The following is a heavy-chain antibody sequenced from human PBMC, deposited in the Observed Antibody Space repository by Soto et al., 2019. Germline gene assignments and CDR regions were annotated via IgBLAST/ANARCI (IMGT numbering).Heavy chain of an antibody. CDR2: IYHSGST. CDR1: GGSISSGGYS. V-gene: IGHV4-30-2*01. D-gene: IGHD3-10*01. Sequence: QLQLQESGSGLVKPSQTLSLTCAVSGGSISSGGYSWRWIRQPPGKGLEWIGYIYHSGSTYYNPSLKRRVTISVDRSKNQFSLKLSSVSAADTAVYYCARAHGSGWGAFDIWGQGTMVTVSS. J-gene: IGHJ3*02. CDR3: ARAHGSGWGAFDI.